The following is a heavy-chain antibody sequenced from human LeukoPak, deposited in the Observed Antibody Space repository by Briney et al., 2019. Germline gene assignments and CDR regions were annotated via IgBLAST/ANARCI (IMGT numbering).Heavy chain of an antibody. D-gene: IGHD2-15*01. J-gene: IGHJ4*02. Sequence: ASETLSLTCTVSGGSISSSSYYWGWIRQPPGKGLEWIGSIYYSGSTYYNPSLKSRVTISVDTSKNQFSLKLSSVTAADTAVYYCARHCGIGGVGSGGSCSRFDYWGQGTLVTVSS. V-gene: IGHV4-39*01. CDR2: IYYSGST. CDR1: GGSISSSSYY. CDR3: ARHCGIGGVGSGGSCSRFDY.